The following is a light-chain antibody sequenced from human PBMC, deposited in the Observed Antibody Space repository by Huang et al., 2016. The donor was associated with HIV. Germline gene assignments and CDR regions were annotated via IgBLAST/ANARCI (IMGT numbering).Light chain of an antibody. Sequence: ENLMTQSPSTLSVSPGESATLACRASQSVFKNLAWYQQKPGQAPKPLIYGSSTRAAGIPAMFSGSGSGTVFTLTISSLQSEDFAVYYCQQYNTSPRTFGQGTKVEV. CDR1: QSVFKN. CDR3: QQYNTSPRT. J-gene: IGKJ1*01. CDR2: GSS. V-gene: IGKV3-15*01.